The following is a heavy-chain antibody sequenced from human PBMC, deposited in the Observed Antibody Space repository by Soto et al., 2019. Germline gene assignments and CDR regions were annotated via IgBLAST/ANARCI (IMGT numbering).Heavy chain of an antibody. CDR3: ANRGLIAVAGTTRDY. V-gene: IGHV3-23*01. D-gene: IGHD6-19*01. CDR2: ISGSGGST. J-gene: IGHJ4*02. CDR1: GFTFSSYA. Sequence: PGGSLRLSCAASGFTFSSYAMSWVRQAPGKGLEWVSAISGSGGSTYYADSVKGRFTISRDNSKNTLYLQMNSLRAEDTAVYYCANRGLIAVAGTTRDYWGQGTLVTVSS.